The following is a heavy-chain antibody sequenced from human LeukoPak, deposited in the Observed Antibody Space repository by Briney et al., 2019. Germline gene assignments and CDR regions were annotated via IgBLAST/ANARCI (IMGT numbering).Heavy chain of an antibody. V-gene: IGHV3-23*01. CDR2: ISGSGGST. J-gene: IGHJ3*02. Sequence: GGSLRLSCAASGFTFSSYAMSWVRQAPGKELEWVSSISGSGGSTYYADSVRGRFTVSRDNSRNTLALQMNSLRAEDTAVYYCAGSPTVDAAFDIWGQGTMVTVSS. CDR1: GFTFSSYA. CDR3: AGSPTVDAAFDI. D-gene: IGHD4-23*01.